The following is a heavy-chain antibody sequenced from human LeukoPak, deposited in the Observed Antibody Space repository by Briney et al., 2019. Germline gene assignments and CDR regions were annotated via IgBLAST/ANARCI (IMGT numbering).Heavy chain of an antibody. CDR2: ISSSSSYI. V-gene: IGHV3-21*01. Sequence: GGSLRLSCAASGFTFSTYSMNWVRQAPGKGLEWVSSISSSSSYIYYADSVKGRFTISRDNAKNSLYLQMNSLRAEDTAVYYCARNGIFGVVIKGYFDYWGQGTLVTVSS. CDR1: GFTFSTYS. J-gene: IGHJ4*02. D-gene: IGHD3-3*01. CDR3: ARNGIFGVVIKGYFDY.